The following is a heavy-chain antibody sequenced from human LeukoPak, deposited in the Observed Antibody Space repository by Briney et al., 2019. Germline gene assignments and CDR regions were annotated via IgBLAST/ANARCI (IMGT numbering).Heavy chain of an antibody. D-gene: IGHD3-3*01. CDR3: AREGDFWSGRTDYYYYYMDV. CDR2: ISSSGSTI. Sequence: GGSLRLSCAASGFTFSDYYMSWIRQAPGKGLEWVSYISSSGSTIYYADSVKGRFTISRDNAKNSLYLQMNSLRAEDTAVYYCAREGDFWSGRTDYYYYYMDVWGKGTTVTVSS. J-gene: IGHJ6*03. CDR1: GFTFSDYY. V-gene: IGHV3-11*01.